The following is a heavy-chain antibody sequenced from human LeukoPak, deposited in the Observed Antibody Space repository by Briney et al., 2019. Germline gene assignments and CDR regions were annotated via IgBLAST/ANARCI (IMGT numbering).Heavy chain of an antibody. D-gene: IGHD6-19*01. CDR2: ISGSGGGT. V-gene: IGHV3-23*01. Sequence: PGGSLRLSCAASGFTFRSYVMSWVRQAPGKGLEWVSAISGSGGGTYYADSVKGRFTISRDNSKNTMYMQMNSLRAEDTAVYYCAKGRIAVAAATPDYWGQGALVTVSS. J-gene: IGHJ4*02. CDR1: GFTFRSYV. CDR3: AKGRIAVAAATPDY.